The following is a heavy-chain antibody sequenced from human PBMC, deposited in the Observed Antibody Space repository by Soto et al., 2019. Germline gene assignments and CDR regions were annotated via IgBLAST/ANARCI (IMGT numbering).Heavy chain of an antibody. V-gene: IGHV1-8*01. Sequence: QVQLVQSGAEVKKPGASVKVSCKASGYTFTSYDINWVRQATGXXXXXXXWMNPNSGNTGYAQKFQGRVTMTRNTSISTAYMELSSLRSEDTAVYYCARPCSGGSCYSYYMDVWGKGTTVTVSS. CDR3: ARPCSGGSCYSYYMDV. J-gene: IGHJ6*03. D-gene: IGHD2-15*01. CDR2: MNPNSGNT. CDR1: GYTFTSYD.